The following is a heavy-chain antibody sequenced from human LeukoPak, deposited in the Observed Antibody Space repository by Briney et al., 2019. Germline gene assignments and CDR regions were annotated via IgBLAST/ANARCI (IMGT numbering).Heavy chain of an antibody. CDR3: AREAKYSSNRGSVDY. CDR1: GGSVSSGSYY. CDR2: IYYSGST. D-gene: IGHD6-13*01. V-gene: IGHV4-61*01. J-gene: IGHJ4*02. Sequence: PSETLSLTCTVSGGSVSSGSYYWSWIRQPPGKGLEWIGYIYYSGSTNYNPSFKSRVTISVDTSKNQFSLKLSSVTAADTAVYYCAREAKYSSNRGSVDYWGQGTLVTVSS.